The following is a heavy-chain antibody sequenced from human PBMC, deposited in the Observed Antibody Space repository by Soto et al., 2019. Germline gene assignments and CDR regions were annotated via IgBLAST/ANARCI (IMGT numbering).Heavy chain of an antibody. V-gene: IGHV3-23*01. J-gene: IGHJ4*02. CDR2: IIQSGET. CDR1: GFTFNTYT. D-gene: IGHD3-10*01. CDR3: AKDSGSYYIDY. Sequence: PGGSLRLSCAASGFTFNTYTMSWVRQAPGEGLEWVSGIIQSGETFYADSVKGRFTISRDNSKSTLYLQMNSLRAEDTAVYYCAKDSGSYYIDYWGQGTLVTVSS.